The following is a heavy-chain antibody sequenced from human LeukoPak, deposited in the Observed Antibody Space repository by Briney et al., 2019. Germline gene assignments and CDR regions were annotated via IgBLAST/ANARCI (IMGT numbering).Heavy chain of an antibody. CDR1: GYTFTTYY. Sequence: ASVKVSCKASGYTFTTYYMHWVRQAPGQGLEWMGVINPSGGRTSYAQKFQGRVTMTRDTSTSTAYMELRSLRSDDTAVYYCARDFYSGSTSPGDYWGQGTLVTVSS. J-gene: IGHJ4*02. CDR3: ARDFYSGSTSPGDY. CDR2: INPSGGRT. V-gene: IGHV1-46*01. D-gene: IGHD2-2*01.